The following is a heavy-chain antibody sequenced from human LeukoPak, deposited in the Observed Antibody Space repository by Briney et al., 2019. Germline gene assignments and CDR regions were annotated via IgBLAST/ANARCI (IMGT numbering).Heavy chain of an antibody. CDR2: ISSSGSTK. J-gene: IGHJ6*04. V-gene: IGHV3-11*04. CDR1: GFTFSDYY. D-gene: IGHD3-10*02. CDR3: AELGITMIGGV. Sequence: GGSLRLSCAASGFTFSDYYMTWIRQVPGKGLEWVSYISSSGSTKYYADSVKGRFTISRDNAKNSLYLQMNSLRAEDTAVYYCAELGITMIGGVWGKGTTVTISS.